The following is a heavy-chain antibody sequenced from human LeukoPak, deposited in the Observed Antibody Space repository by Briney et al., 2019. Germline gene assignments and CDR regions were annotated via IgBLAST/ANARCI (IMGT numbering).Heavy chain of an antibody. CDR3: ARDESYSSDY. V-gene: IGHV3-7*05. Sequence: PGGSLRLSCAASGFTFSRYWMSWVRQAPGKGLEWLANINQDGSEIYYVDSVKGRFTISRDNAKSSLYLQMNGLSAEDTAVYYCARDESYSSDYWGQGTLVTVSS. D-gene: IGHD3-22*01. CDR2: INQDGSEI. J-gene: IGHJ4*02. CDR1: GFTFSRYW.